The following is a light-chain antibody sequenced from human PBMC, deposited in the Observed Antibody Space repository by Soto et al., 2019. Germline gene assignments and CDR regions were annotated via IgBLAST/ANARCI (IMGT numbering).Light chain of an antibody. CDR1: NVGSKN. CDR2: DDR. Sequence: SYELTQPPSVSVAPGQTARITCGGNNVGSKNVHWYQQRPGQAPVLVVYDDRDRPSGIPERFSGSNSGNTATLTISRVEAGDEADYYCQVWDSSSDHRVFGGGTKVTVL. J-gene: IGLJ3*02. V-gene: IGLV3-21*02. CDR3: QVWDSSSDHRV.